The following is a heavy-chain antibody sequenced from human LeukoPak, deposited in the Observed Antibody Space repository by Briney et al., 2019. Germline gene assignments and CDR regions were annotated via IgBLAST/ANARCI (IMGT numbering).Heavy chain of an antibody. D-gene: IGHD4-17*01. Sequence: GGSLRLSCAASGFTFSSYAMHWVRQAPGKGLEWVAVMRYDGSDKYYGDSVKGRFTISRDNSKNTLYLQMNSLRPEDTAVYYCAKDWALYRDYVAYFESWGQGTLVTVSS. J-gene: IGHJ5*01. CDR2: MRYDGSDK. V-gene: IGHV3-30*18. CDR3: AKDWALYRDYVAYFES. CDR1: GFTFSSYA.